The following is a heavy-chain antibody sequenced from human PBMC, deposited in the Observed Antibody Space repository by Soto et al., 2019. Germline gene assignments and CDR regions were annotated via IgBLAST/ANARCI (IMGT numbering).Heavy chain of an antibody. V-gene: IGHV4-59*08. CDR3: ARRRCSGGSCHYFDY. J-gene: IGHJ4*02. CDR2: IYYSGST. Sequence: PSETPSLTCTVSGGSISSYYWSWIRQPPGKGLEWIGYIYYSGSTNYNPSLKSRVTISVDTSKNQFSLKLSSVAAADTAVYYCARRRCSGGSCHYFDYWGQGTLVTVSS. D-gene: IGHD2-15*01. CDR1: GGSISSYY.